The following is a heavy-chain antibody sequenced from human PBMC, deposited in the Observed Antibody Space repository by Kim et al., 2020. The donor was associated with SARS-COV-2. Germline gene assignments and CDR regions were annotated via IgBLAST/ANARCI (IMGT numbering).Heavy chain of an antibody. Sequence: ADSVKGLFTISRDNSKSTLYLQMNNLGAEDTTLYYCAKDVAATTYYGMDVWGQGTTVTVSS. J-gene: IGHJ6*02. D-gene: IGHD2-21*01. CDR3: AKDVAATTYYGMDV. V-gene: IGHV3-33*06.